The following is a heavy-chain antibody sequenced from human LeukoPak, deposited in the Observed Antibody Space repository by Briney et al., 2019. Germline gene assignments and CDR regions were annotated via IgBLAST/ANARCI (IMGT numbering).Heavy chain of an antibody. CDR3: ARGDDSTYYYDSTLRGAFDI. CDR2: IIPILGIA. J-gene: IGHJ3*02. V-gene: IGHV1-69*04. D-gene: IGHD3-22*01. Sequence: GASVKVSCKASGGTFSSYAISWVRQAPGQGLEWMGRIIPILGIANYAQKFQGRVTITADKSTSTAYMELSSLRSEDTAVYYCARGDDSTYYYDSTLRGAFDIWGQGTMVTVSS. CDR1: GGTFSSYA.